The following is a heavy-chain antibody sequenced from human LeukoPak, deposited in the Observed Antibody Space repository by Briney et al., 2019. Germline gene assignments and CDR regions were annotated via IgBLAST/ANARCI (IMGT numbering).Heavy chain of an antibody. CDR2: ISGSGGST. Sequence: GGSLRLSCAASGFTFSSYAMSWVRQAPGKGLEWVSAISGSGGSTYYADSVKGRFTISRDNSKNTLYLQMNSLRAEDTAVYYCARSKVETGRYFYYYMDVWGKGTTVTVSS. J-gene: IGHJ6*03. CDR3: ARSKVETGRYFYYYMDV. D-gene: IGHD4-23*01. V-gene: IGHV3-23*01. CDR1: GFTFSSYA.